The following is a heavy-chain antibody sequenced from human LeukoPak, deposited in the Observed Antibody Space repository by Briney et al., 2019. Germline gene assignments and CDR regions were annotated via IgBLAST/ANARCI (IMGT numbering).Heavy chain of an antibody. V-gene: IGHV4-59*01. CDR1: GDXISSYY. CDR2: IYYSGST. Sequence: SETLSLTCTVPGDXISSYYCTWIRQPPGKGLEWIGYIYYSGSTNYNPSLKSRVTISVDTSKNQFSLKLNSVTAADTAVYYCARENNYFDYWGQGTLVTVSS. J-gene: IGHJ4*02. CDR3: ARENNYFDY.